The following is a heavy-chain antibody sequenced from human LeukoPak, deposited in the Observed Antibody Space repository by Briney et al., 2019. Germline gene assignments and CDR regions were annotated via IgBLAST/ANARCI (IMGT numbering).Heavy chain of an antibody. J-gene: IGHJ6*03. CDR3: ARDRRRGYSYVVYYMDV. CDR1: GGSISSYY. D-gene: IGHD5-18*01. CDR2: IYTSGST. V-gene: IGHV4-4*07. Sequence: SETLSLTCTVSGGSISSYYWSWIRQPAGKGLEWIGRIYTSGSTNYNPSLKSRVTMSVDTSKNQFSLKLSSVTAADTAVYYCARDRRRGYSYVVYYMDVWGKGTTVTVSS.